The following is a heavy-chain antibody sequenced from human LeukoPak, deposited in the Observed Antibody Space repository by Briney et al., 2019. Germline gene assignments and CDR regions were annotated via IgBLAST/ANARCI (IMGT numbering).Heavy chain of an antibody. CDR3: ARDFWSGYYRNWFDP. V-gene: IGHV3-11*04. J-gene: IGHJ5*02. CDR2: ISGSGTTI. CDR1: GFSFSDYP. D-gene: IGHD3-3*01. Sequence: GGSLRLSCAASGFSFSDYPMDWVRQAPGKGLEWLSYISGSGTTIFYAGSVKGRFTISRDNAKNSLYLQMNSLRAEDTAVYYCARDFWSGYYRNWFDPWGQGTLVTVSS.